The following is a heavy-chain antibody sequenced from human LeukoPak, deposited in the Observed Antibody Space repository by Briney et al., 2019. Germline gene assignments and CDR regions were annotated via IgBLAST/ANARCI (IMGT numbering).Heavy chain of an antibody. CDR2: IRYDESNT. CDR1: GFSFSSYG. Sequence: GGSLRLSCAASGFSFSSYGMYWVRQAPGKGLEWVSYIRYDESNTYYADSVKGRFTISRDNSKNTLYLQMNSLRTEDTAFYYCAKDRGDVYYSPGSYLDSWGQGTLVTVSS. D-gene: IGHD3-10*01. CDR3: AKDRGDVYYSPGSYLDS. V-gene: IGHV3-30*02. J-gene: IGHJ4*02.